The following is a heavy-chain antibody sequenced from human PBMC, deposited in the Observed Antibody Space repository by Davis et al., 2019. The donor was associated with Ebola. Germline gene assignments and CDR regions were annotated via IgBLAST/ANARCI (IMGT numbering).Heavy chain of an antibody. V-gene: IGHV3-43*02. Sequence: GESLKISCAASGFTFDDYAMHWVRQAPGKGLEWVSLISGDGGSTYYADSVKGRFTISRDNSKNSLYLQMNSLRTEDTALYYCAKYIRHWNDDTLYYYYYGMDVWGQGTTVTVSS. CDR1: GFTFDDYA. D-gene: IGHD1-1*01. J-gene: IGHJ6*02. CDR2: ISGDGGST. CDR3: AKYIRHWNDDTLYYYYYGMDV.